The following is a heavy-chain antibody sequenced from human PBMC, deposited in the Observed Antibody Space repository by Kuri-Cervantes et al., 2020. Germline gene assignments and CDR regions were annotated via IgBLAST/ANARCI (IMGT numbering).Heavy chain of an antibody. CDR2: IYTSGNT. Sequence: GSLRLSCTVSGDSINYYYWSWIRQPPGKGLEWIGRIYTSGNTNYNPSLKSRVTISVDKSKNQFPLKLSSVTAADTAVYYCARVISDQRTVTTGYYYYYYYMDVWGKGTTVTVSS. V-gene: IGHV4-4*07. J-gene: IGHJ6*03. CDR1: GDSINYYY. D-gene: IGHD4-11*01. CDR3: ARVISDQRTVTTGYYYYYYYMDV.